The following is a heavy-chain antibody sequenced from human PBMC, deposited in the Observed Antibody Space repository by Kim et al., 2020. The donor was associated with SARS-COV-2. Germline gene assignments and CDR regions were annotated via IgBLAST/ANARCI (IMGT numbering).Heavy chain of an antibody. Sequence: ASVKVSCKASGYTFTGYYMHWVRQAPGQGLEWMGRINPNSGGTNYAQKFQGRVTMTRDTSISTAYMELSRLRSDDTAVYYCASILTGYYYRADYYGMDVWGQGTTVTVSS. V-gene: IGHV1-2*06. D-gene: IGHD3-9*01. CDR2: INPNSGGT. J-gene: IGHJ6*02. CDR3: ASILTGYYYRADYYGMDV. CDR1: GYTFTGYY.